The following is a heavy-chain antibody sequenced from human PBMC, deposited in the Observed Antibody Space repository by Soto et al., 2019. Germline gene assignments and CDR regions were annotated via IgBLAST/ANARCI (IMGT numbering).Heavy chain of an antibody. CDR3: ASSNYDKSFDL. V-gene: IGHV1-24*01. D-gene: IGHD3-16*01. Sequence: ASVKVSCKVSGFALIALTLHWVRQAPGKGLEWMGHFDPENGERVYAQKFQGRVTMTEDTSTDTAYMELTSLTSEDTAVYYYASSNYDKSFDLRGQGTMVTVSS. CDR2: FDPENGER. J-gene: IGHJ3*01. CDR1: GFALIALT.